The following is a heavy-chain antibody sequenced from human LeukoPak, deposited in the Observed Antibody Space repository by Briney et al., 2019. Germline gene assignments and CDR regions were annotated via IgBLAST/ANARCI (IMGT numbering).Heavy chain of an antibody. CDR1: GFTFTTYE. CDR3: ASRVAVAGTGAFDI. Sequence: GGSLRLSCAASGFTFTTYEMNWVRQAPTKGLEWVSYISSSGSTIYYADSVKGRFTISRDNAKNSLYLQMNSLRAEDTAVYYCASRVAVAGTGAFDIWGQGTMVTVSS. D-gene: IGHD6-19*01. V-gene: IGHV3-48*03. CDR2: ISSSGSTI. J-gene: IGHJ3*02.